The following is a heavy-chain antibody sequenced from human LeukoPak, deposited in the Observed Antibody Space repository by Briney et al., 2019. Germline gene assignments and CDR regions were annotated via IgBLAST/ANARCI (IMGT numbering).Heavy chain of an antibody. V-gene: IGHV6-1*01. CDR3: ARTSDISGSGSYKD. CDR2: TYYRSKWYT. J-gene: IGHJ4*02. CDR1: GDSVSSNGAA. Sequence: SQTLSLTCTTSGDSVSSNGAAWNGIRQSPSRGLEGLGRTYYRSKWYTDYAVSVKSRITINPDTSQTHFSLQLNSVTPEDTAVYYCARTSDISGSGSYKDWGQGTLVTVSS. D-gene: IGHD3-10*01.